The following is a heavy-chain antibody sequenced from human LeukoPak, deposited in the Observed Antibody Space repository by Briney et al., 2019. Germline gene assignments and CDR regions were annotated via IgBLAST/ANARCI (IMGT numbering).Heavy chain of an antibody. CDR2: VYYSGNT. J-gene: IGHJ5*02. CDR3: ARAPLIGGAIGWFDP. CDR1: GDSISTYY. Sequence: SETLSLTCTVSGDSISTYYWSWIRQPPGKGLEWIGYVYYSGNTNYTPSLKSRVTISVDTSKNQFSLKLSSVTAADTAVYYCARAPLIGGAIGWFDPWGQGTLVTVSS. D-gene: IGHD1-26*01. V-gene: IGHV4-59*01.